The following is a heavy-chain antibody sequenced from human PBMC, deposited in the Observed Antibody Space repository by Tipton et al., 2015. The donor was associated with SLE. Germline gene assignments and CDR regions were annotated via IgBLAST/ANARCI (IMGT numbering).Heavy chain of an antibody. V-gene: IGHV4-59*11. Sequence: GLVKPSETLSLTCTVSGGSISSHYWSWIRQPPGKGLEWIGYIYYSGSTNYNPSLKSRVTISVDTSKNQFSLKLSSVTAADTAVYYCARGLDIWGQGTMVTVSS. J-gene: IGHJ3*02. CDR3: ARGLDI. CDR2: IYYSGST. CDR1: GGSISSHY.